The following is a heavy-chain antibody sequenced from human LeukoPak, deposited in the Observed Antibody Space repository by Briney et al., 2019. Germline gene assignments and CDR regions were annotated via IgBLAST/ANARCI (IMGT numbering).Heavy chain of an antibody. CDR3: ARGGNYGAFDI. V-gene: IGHV4-61*02. D-gene: IGHD1-7*01. CDR2: IYTSGST. J-gene: IGHJ3*02. Sequence: EWIGRIYTSGSTNYNPSLKSRVTISVDTSKNQFSLKLSSVTAADTAVYYCARGGNYGAFDIWGQGTMVTVSS.